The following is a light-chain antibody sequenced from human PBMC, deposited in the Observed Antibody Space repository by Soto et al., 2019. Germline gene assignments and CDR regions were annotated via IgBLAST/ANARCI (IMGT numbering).Light chain of an antibody. CDR1: SSDVGGYNY. Sequence: QSVLTQPASVSGSPGQSITISRTGTSSDVGGYNYVSWYQQHPGKAPKLMIYEVSNRPSGVSNRFSGSKSGNTASLTISGLQAEDEADYYCSSYTSSRIDYVFGTGTKLTVL. CDR3: SSYTSSRIDYV. CDR2: EVS. J-gene: IGLJ1*01. V-gene: IGLV2-14*01.